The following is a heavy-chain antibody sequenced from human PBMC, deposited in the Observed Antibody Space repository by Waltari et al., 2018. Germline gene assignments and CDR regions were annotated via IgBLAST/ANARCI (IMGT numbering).Heavy chain of an antibody. CDR3: GRTFLETPGWFDT. J-gene: IGHJ5*02. CDR2: IDHTGTT. D-gene: IGHD1-1*01. Sequence: QVQLQESGPGLVKPSQTLYLTCTVSDGFITTGDYDWSLIRQAPGKGPEWIANIDHTGTTHYNPSLKRRLSVSIDVSKNQFSLGLTSVTAADTAVYYCGRTFLETPGWFDTWGQGTLVTVSS. CDR1: DGFITTGDYD. V-gene: IGHV4-30-4*08.